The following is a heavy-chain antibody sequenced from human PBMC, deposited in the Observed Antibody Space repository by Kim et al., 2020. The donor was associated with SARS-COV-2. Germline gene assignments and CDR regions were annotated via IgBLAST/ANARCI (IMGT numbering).Heavy chain of an antibody. CDR1: GFTFSSYS. V-gene: IGHV3-21*01. CDR3: ARDRGKVVLRFFGSYGMDV. CDR2: ISSSSSYI. D-gene: IGHD3-3*01. Sequence: GGSLRLSCAASGFTFSSYSMNWVRQAPGKGLEWVSSISSSSSYIYYADSVKGRFTISRDNAKNSLYLQMNSLRAEDTAVYYCARDRGKVVLRFFGSYGMDVWGHGTTVTVSS. J-gene: IGHJ6*02.